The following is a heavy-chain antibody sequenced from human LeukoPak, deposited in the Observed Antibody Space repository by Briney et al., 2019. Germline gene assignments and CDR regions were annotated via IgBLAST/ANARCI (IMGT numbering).Heavy chain of an antibody. CDR1: GFSFRSYW. Sequence: GGSLRLSCAASGFSFRSYWMHWVRQLPGKGLVWVSRISSDGNTTGYVDSVKGRFTISRDNAKNTLFLQMNSLRAEDTAVYYCVRSGYYFDSSGYYMADYWGQGTLVTVSS. V-gene: IGHV3-74*01. CDR3: VRSGYYFDSSGYYMADY. D-gene: IGHD3-22*01. CDR2: ISSDGNTT. J-gene: IGHJ4*02.